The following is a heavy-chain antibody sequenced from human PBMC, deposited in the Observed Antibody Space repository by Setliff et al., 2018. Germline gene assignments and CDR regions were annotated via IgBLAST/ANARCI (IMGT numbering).Heavy chain of an antibody. V-gene: IGHV4-61*09. J-gene: IGHJ6*03. CDR2: VYVGGNT. CDR1: GVSIANTASY. Sequence: PSETLSLTCNVSGVSIANTASYWSWIRQPAGKTLEWIGQVYVGGNTYYNPSLESRVSISVDRSNNQFSLKRNYVTAADTALYYCARMSGFQYMDVWGKGTTVTVSS. CDR3: ARMSGFQYMDV. D-gene: IGHD3-3*01.